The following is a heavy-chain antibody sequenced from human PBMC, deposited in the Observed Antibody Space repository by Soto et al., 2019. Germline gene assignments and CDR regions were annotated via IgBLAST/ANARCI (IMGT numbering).Heavy chain of an antibody. J-gene: IGHJ4*02. D-gene: IGHD2-15*01. V-gene: IGHV3-21*01. CDR2: ITTSSSYR. CDR1: GFTFSIYS. CDR3: ARDLGVALATLTLDF. Sequence: EVQLVESGGGLVKPGGSLRLSCAASGFTFSIYSMNWVRQAPGKGLEWVSDITTSSSYRFYADSVKGRFTISRDDAKNSLYLQMNSLRAEDTGVYYCARDLGVALATLTLDFWGQGTLVTVSS.